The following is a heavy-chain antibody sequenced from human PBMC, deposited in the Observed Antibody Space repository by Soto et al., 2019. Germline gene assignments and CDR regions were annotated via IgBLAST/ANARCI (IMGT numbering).Heavy chain of an antibody. CDR3: ARNRVDSSNPQDAFDI. CDR1: GFTFSSYW. V-gene: IGHV3-7*05. J-gene: IGHJ3*02. D-gene: IGHD6-13*01. Sequence: EVQLVESGGGLVQPGGSLRLSCAASGFTFSSYWMSWVRQAPGKGLEWVANIKQDGSEKYYVDSVKGRFTISRDNAENSLYLQMNSLRAEDTAVYYCARNRVDSSNPQDAFDIWGQGTMVTVSS. CDR2: IKQDGSEK.